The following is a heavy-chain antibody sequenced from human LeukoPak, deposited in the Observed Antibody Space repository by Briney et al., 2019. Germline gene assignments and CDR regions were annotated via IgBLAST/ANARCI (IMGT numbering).Heavy chain of an antibody. CDR3: ARGDPYYYDSSGYHYDY. V-gene: IGHV4-30-4*01. J-gene: IGHJ4*02. D-gene: IGHD3-22*01. CDR2: IYYSGST. CDR1: GGSISSGDYY. Sequence: SETLSLTCTVSGGSISSGDYYGSWIRQPPGKVLEWIGYIYYSGSTYYNPSLKSRVTISVDTSKNQFSLKLSSVTAADTAVYYCARGDPYYYDSSGYHYDYWGQGTLVTVSS.